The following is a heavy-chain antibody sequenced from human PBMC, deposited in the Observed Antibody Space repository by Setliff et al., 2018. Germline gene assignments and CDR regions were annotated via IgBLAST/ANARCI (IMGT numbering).Heavy chain of an antibody. CDR1: RGSISSSGYY. J-gene: IGHJ4*02. CDR3: ARHWDFCGGDCPHNSIDY. V-gene: IGHV4-39*01. D-gene: IGHD2-21*02. CDR2: IYSGGNT. Sequence: PSETLSLTCTVSRGSISSSGYYWVWIRQPPGKGLEWIGSIYSGGNTYNNASLKSRVTISVDTSKNQFSLRLSSVTAADTAVYYCARHWDFCGGDCPHNSIDYWGQGTLVTVSS.